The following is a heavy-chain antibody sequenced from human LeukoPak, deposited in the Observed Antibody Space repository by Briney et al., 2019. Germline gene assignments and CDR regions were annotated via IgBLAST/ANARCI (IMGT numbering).Heavy chain of an antibody. Sequence: GGSLRLSCAASGFTSDDYGMNWVRQAPGKGLEWVSFISSSGSAIHYADSVRGRFTISRDNAKNSLYLQMSRLRAEDTAVYYCAREKLSFFDSSGYFDYWGQGTLVTVSS. CDR1: GFTSDDYG. V-gene: IGHV3-48*03. D-gene: IGHD3-22*01. CDR2: ISSSGSAI. J-gene: IGHJ4*02. CDR3: AREKLSFFDSSGYFDY.